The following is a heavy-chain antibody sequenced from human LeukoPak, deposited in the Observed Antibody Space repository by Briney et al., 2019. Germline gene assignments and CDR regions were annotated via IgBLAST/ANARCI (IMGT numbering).Heavy chain of an antibody. CDR3: AGRHCSGGGCYFAGADPFDY. CDR1: GFTVSSTY. Sequence: GGSLRLSCAASGFTVSSTYMSWVRQAPGKGLEWVSVIYSGGNIYYIESVRGRFTISRDTSKNTLYLQMNSLRAEDTAVYFCAGRHCSGGGCYFAGADPFDYWGQGTLVTVSS. V-gene: IGHV3-53*01. J-gene: IGHJ4*02. CDR2: IYSGGNI. D-gene: IGHD2-15*01.